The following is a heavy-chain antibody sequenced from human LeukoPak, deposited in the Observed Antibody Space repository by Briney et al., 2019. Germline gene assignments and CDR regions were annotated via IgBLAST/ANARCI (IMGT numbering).Heavy chain of an antibody. CDR2: IYPGDSDT. J-gene: IGHJ6*02. V-gene: IGHV5-51*01. CDR3: ARHRYYGGNSRYYYYYGMDV. Sequence: GESLKISCKGSGYSFTSYWIGWVRQMPGKGLEWMGIIYPGDSDTRYSPSFQGQVTISADKSISTAYLQWSSLKASDTAMYYCARHRYYGGNSRYYYYYGMDVWGQGTTVTVSS. CDR1: GYSFTSYW. D-gene: IGHD4-23*01.